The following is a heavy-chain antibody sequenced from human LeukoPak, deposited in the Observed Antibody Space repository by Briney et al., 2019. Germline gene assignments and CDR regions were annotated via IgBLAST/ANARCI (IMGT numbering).Heavy chain of an antibody. CDR3: ARATTVTTYPFDY. Sequence: GGSLRLSCAASGFTFSSYSMNWVRQAPGKGLEWVSSISSSSSYIYYADSVKGRFTISRDNAKNSLYLQTNSLRAEDTAVYYCARATTVTTYPFDYCGQGTLVTVSS. J-gene: IGHJ4*02. D-gene: IGHD4-17*01. CDR2: ISSSSSYI. CDR1: GFTFSSYS. V-gene: IGHV3-21*01.